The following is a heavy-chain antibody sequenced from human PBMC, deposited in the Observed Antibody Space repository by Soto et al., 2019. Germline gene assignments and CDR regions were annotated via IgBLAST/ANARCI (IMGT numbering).Heavy chain of an antibody. V-gene: IGHV6-1*01. J-gene: IGHJ3*02. D-gene: IGHD6-19*01. CDR3: ARYWYSSGWAYDDAFDI. CDR1: GDSVSSNSAA. CDR2: TYYRSKWYN. Sequence: SQTLSLTCAISGDSVSSNSAAWNWIRQSPSRGLEWLGRTYYRSKWYNDYAVSVKSRITINPDTSKNQFSLQLNSVTPEDTAVYYCARYWYSSGWAYDDAFDIWGQGTMVTVSS.